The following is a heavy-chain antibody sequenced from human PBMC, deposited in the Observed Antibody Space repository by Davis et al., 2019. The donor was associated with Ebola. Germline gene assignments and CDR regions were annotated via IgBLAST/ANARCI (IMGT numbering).Heavy chain of an antibody. J-gene: IGHJ6*02. CDR3: ARVSPAGVVVPAARYYYGMDV. CDR2: IKQDGSEK. V-gene: IGHV3-7*01. Sequence: GESLKISCAASGFTFSSDWMSWVRQAPGKGLEWVANIKQDGSEKYYVDSVKGRFTISRDNAKNSLYLQMNSLRAEDTAVYYCARVSPAGVVVPAARYYYGMDVWGQGTTVTVSS. D-gene: IGHD2-2*01. CDR1: GFTFSSDW.